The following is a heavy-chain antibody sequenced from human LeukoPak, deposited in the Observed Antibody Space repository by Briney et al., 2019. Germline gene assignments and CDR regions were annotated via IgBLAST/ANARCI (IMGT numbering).Heavy chain of an antibody. CDR2: ISGSGGST. CDR3: AKVRVGYYDSSGYLAY. CDR1: RFTFSSYA. D-gene: IGHD3-22*01. V-gene: IGHV3-23*01. Sequence: GGSLRLSCAASRFTFSSYAMSWVRQAPGKGLEWVSAISGSGGSTYYADSVKGRFTISRDNSKNTLYLQMNSLRAEDTAVYYCAKVRVGYYDSSGYLAYWGQGTLVTVSS. J-gene: IGHJ4*02.